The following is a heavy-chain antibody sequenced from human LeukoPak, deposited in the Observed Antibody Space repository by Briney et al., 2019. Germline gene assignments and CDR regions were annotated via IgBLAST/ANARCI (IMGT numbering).Heavy chain of an antibody. CDR1: GFSLSTSGVG. Sequence: SGPTLVKPTQTLTLTCTFSGFSLSTSGVGVGWIRQPPGWALECHALIYWNDDKRYSPYLKSRLTITKDTSKNQVVVTMTNMDPVDTATYYCAHSLTIFGDTDYFDYWGQGTLVTVSS. J-gene: IGHJ4*02. CDR3: AHSLTIFGDTDYFDY. D-gene: IGHD3-3*01. V-gene: IGHV2-5*01. CDR2: IYWNDDK.